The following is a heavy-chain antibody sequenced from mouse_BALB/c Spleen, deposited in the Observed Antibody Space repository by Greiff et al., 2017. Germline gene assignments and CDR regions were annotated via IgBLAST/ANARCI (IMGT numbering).Heavy chain of an antibody. Sequence: SGPELEKPGASVKISCKASGYSFTGYNMNWVKQSNGKSLEWIGNIDPYYGGTSYNQKFKGKAKLTVDKSSSTAYMQLKSLTSEDSAVYAGANGGTTVVATGFDYWGQGTTLTVSS. CDR1: GYSFTGYN. V-gene: IGHV1-39*01. CDR2: IDPYYGGT. J-gene: IGHJ2*01. D-gene: IGHD1-1*01. CDR3: ANGGTTVVATGFDY.